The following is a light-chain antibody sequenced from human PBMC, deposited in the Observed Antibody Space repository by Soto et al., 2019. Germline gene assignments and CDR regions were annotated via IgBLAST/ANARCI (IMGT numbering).Light chain of an antibody. CDR2: AAS. CDR1: QDIRND. Sequence: DIQMTQSPSSLSASVGDRVTITCRASQDIRNDVGWYQQKAGKAPKRLIFAASSLHSGVPSRFSGSRSGTEFTLTIASLQPEDFATYYCLQHNTYPFTVGGGTKVDSK. V-gene: IGKV1-17*01. J-gene: IGKJ4*01. CDR3: LQHNTYPFT.